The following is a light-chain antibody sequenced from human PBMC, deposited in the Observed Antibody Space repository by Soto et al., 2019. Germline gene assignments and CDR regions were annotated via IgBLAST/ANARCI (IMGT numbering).Light chain of an antibody. V-gene: IGLV1-51*01. J-gene: IGLJ2*01. CDR2: DNN. Sequence: QSVLTQPPSVSAAPGKTVTISCSGTSSNIGNNYVSWYKQVPGTAPKLLIYDNNKPPSGIPDRFSGSKSGTSATLGITGLQTGDEADYYCGTCDSSLSAGPVFGGGTKLTVL. CDR3: GTCDSSLSAGPV. CDR1: SSNIGNNY.